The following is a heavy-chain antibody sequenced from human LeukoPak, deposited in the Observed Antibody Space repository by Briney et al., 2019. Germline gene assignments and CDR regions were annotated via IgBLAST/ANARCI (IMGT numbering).Heavy chain of an antibody. D-gene: IGHD5-24*01. CDR1: THSISGQY. CDR2: IFYTGST. CDR3: ARGYNTFDY. Sequence: SETLSLTCTVSTHSISGQYWSWLRQPPGKGLEWIEYIFYTGSTNYNPSLKSRVTISVDTSKNQFSLKLSSVTAADTAMYYCARGYNTFDYWGQGTLVTVSS. V-gene: IGHV4-59*11. J-gene: IGHJ4*02.